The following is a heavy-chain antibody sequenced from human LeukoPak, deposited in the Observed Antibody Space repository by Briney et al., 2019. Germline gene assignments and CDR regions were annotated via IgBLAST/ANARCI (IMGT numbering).Heavy chain of an antibody. J-gene: IGHJ5*02. V-gene: IGHV4-30-4*01. CDR2: IYYSGST. Sequence: PTQTLSLTCTVSGGSISSGDYYWSWIRQPPGKGLEWIGYIYYSGSTYYNPSLKSRVTISVDTSKNQFSLKLSSVTAADTAVYYCARDDGRNWFDPWGQGTLVTVSS. CDR3: ARDDGRNWFDP. CDR1: GGSISSGDYY. D-gene: IGHD5-24*01.